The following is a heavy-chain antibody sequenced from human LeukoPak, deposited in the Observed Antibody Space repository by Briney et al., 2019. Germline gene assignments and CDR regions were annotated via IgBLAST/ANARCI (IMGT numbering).Heavy chain of an antibody. V-gene: IGHV3-21*01. Sequence: GGSLRLSCAASGFTFSSYSMNWVRQAPGKGLEWVSSISNSSSYIYYADSVKGRFTISRDNAKNSLYLQMNSLRAEETAVYYCAELGITTIGGVWGKGTTVTISS. CDR3: AELGITTIGGV. D-gene: IGHD3-10*02. J-gene: IGHJ6*04. CDR2: ISNSSSYI. CDR1: GFTFSSYS.